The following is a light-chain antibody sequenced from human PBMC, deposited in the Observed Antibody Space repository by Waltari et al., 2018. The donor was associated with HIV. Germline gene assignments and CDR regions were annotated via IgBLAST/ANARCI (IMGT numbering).Light chain of an antibody. CDR3: CSYAGSSNVV. J-gene: IGLJ2*01. Sequence: QSALTHSSSVSGSPGQSITISCTGTSTNIGSYNLVSWYQQPPGKAPKVLIYEDNKQPSGVSNRFSGSTSGSTASLTISGLQAEDEADYYCCSYAGSSNVVFGGGTKLTVL. V-gene: IGLV2-23*01. CDR2: EDN. CDR1: STNIGSYNL.